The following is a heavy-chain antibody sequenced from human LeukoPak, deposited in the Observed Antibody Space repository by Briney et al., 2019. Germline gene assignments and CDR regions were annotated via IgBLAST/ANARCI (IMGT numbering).Heavy chain of an antibody. CDR1: GYTFTGYY. CDR2: INPNSGGT. Sequence: ASVKVSCKASGYTFTGYYMHWVRQAPGQGLEWMGWINPNSGGTNYAQKCQGRVTMTRDTSISTAYMELRRLRSDDTAVYYCARVSGSYSPPDYWGQGTLVTVSS. CDR3: ARVSGSYSPPDY. D-gene: IGHD1-26*01. V-gene: IGHV1-2*02. J-gene: IGHJ4*02.